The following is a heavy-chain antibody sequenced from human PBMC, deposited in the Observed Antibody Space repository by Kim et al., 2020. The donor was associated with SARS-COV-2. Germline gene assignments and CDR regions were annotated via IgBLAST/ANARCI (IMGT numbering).Heavy chain of an antibody. V-gene: IGHV1-8*01. CDR1: GYTFTSYD. Sequence: ASVKVSCKASGYTFTSYDINWVRQATGQGLEWMGWMNPNSGNTGYAQKFQGRVTMTRNTSISTAYMELSSLRSEDTAVYYCARGPLITMVRGDYYGMDVWGQGTTVTVSS. D-gene: IGHD3-10*01. CDR2: MNPNSGNT. J-gene: IGHJ6*02. CDR3: ARGPLITMVRGDYYGMDV.